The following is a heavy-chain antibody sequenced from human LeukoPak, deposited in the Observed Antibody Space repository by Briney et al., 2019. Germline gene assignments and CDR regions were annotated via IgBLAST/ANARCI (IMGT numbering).Heavy chain of an antibody. CDR2: ISWNSGSI. J-gene: IGHJ4*02. D-gene: IGHD3-3*01. CDR1: GFTFDDYA. CDR3: AKDNSYDFWSGYFDY. Sequence: GGSLRLSCAASGFTFDDYAMHWVRQAPGKGLEWVSGISWNSGSIGYADSVKGRFTISRDNARNSLYLQMNSLRAEDMALYYCAKDNSYDFWSGYFDYWGQGTLVTVSS. V-gene: IGHV3-9*03.